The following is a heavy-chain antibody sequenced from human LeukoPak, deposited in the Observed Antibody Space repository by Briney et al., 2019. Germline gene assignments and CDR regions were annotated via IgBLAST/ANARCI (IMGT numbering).Heavy chain of an antibody. D-gene: IGHD6-19*01. CDR3: ARGGWYFAY. CDR2: MYHSGGT. J-gene: IGHJ4*02. V-gene: IGHV4-59*01. Sequence: SETLSLTCTVSGGSISGYFWTWIRQPPGKGLEWIGYMYHSGGTDYNPSLKSRVTISVDMSKNQFSLRLSAVTAADTAGYYCARGGWYFAYWGQGTLVTVSS. CDR1: GGSISGYF.